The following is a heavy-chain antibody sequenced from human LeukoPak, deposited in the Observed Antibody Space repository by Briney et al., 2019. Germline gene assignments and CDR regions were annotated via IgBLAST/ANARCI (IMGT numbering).Heavy chain of an antibody. V-gene: IGHV3-21*01. CDR2: ISSSSSYV. CDR1: GLTFSSYS. D-gene: IGHD6-19*01. J-gene: IGHJ4*02. Sequence: AGGSLRLSCAASGLTFSSYSMNWVRQAPGKRLEWVSSISSSSSYVYYADSVKGRFTISRDNAKNSLYLQMSSLRAEDTAVYYCARERGFAVAGSFTFDYWGQGTLVTVSS. CDR3: ARERGFAVAGSFTFDY.